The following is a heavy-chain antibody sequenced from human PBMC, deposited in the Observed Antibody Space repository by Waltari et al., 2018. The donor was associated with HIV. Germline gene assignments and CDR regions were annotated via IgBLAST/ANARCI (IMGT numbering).Heavy chain of an antibody. J-gene: IGHJ4*02. Sequence: EVQLVESGGGWVQRARSRSLSCTASGFPFGHFDMSWVPQATGKGREWVGSIRSKANGGTKESAESVKGRFTISRDDSKSIAYLQMNSLKTEDTAVYYCTSGYYEGFDYWGQGTLVTVSS. CDR3: TSGYYEGFDY. CDR1: GFPFGHFD. CDR2: IRSKANGGTK. V-gene: IGHV3-49*04. D-gene: IGHD3-22*01.